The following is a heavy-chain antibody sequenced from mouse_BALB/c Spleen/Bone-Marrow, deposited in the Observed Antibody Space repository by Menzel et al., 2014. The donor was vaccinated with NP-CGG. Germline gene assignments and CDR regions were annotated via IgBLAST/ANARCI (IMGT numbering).Heavy chain of an antibody. V-gene: IGHV3-6*02. CDR1: GYSITSGYY. J-gene: IGHJ2*01. CDR3: ARDRYFDY. Sequence: VQLQQSGPGLVKPSQSLSLTCSVTGYSITSGYYWNWIRQFPGNKLEWMGYISYDGSNNYNPSLKYRISITRDTSKNQFFLKLNSVTTEDTATYYCARDRYFDYWGQGTTLTVSS. CDR2: ISYDGSN.